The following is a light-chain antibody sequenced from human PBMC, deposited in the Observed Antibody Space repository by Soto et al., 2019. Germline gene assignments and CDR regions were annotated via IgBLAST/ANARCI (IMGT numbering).Light chain of an antibody. V-gene: IGLV2-11*01. J-gene: IGLJ1*01. Sequence: QSVLTQPRSVSGSPGQSVTISCTGTKSDLGDYNYVSWFQQHPGKTPKLMIYDVTRRPSGVPDRFSGSQSGNTASLTISGLQAEDEADYYCCSDVGTFPYVFGTGTKVTVL. CDR3: CSDVGTFPYV. CDR2: DVT. CDR1: KSDLGDYNY.